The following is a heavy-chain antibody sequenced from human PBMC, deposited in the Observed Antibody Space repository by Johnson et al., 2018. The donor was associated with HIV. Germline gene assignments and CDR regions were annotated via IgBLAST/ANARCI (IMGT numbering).Heavy chain of an antibody. CDR1: GFTFDDYT. V-gene: IGHV3-43*01. J-gene: IGHJ3*02. D-gene: IGHD4-23*01. Sequence: VQLVESGGAVVQPGGSLRLPCAASGFTFDDYTMHWVRQDSGKGLEWVSLVSWDGGSTYYAESVKGRFTISRDNSKNSLYLQMNSLRPDDTAWYYCAKEVKGHEAFDIWGQGTMVTVSS. CDR3: AKEVKGHEAFDI. CDR2: VSWDGGST.